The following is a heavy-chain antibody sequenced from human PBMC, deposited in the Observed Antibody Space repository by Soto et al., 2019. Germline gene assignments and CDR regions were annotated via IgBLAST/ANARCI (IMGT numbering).Heavy chain of an antibody. CDR1: GYTFTTYY. V-gene: IGHV1-46*01. CDR3: AWYSSRWYYFDY. CDR2: INPSGGST. Sequence: ASVKVSCKASGYTFTTYYMHWVRQAPGQGLEWMGIINPSGGSTTYAQKLQGRVTMTTDTSTSTAYMELRSLRSDDTAVYYCAWYSSRWYYFDYWGQGTLVTVSS. J-gene: IGHJ4*02. D-gene: IGHD6-19*01.